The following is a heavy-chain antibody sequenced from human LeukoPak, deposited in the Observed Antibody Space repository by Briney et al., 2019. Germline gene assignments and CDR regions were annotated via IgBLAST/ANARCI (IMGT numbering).Heavy chain of an antibody. CDR1: GGSFSGYY. D-gene: IGHD3-22*01. CDR3: ARVAWYYYHSSGYPAFDI. V-gene: IGHV4-34*01. Sequence: SETLSLTCAVYGGSFSGYYWSWIRQPPGKGLEWIGEINHSGSTNYNPSLKSRVTISVDTSKNQFSLKLSSVTAADTAVYYCARVAWYYYHSSGYPAFDIWGQGTMVTVSS. CDR2: INHSGST. J-gene: IGHJ3*02.